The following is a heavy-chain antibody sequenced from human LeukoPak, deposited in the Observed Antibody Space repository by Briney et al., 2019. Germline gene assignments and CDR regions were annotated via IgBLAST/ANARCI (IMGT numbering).Heavy chain of an antibody. V-gene: IGHV3-33*01. D-gene: IGHD2-21*01. CDR3: ARGNALLSPDAFDI. CDR2: IWYDGSNK. J-gene: IGHJ3*02. Sequence: GGSLRLSCAASGFTFSSYGMHWVRQAPGKGLEWVAVIWYDGSNKYYADSVKGRFTISRDNSKNTLYLQMNSLRAEDTAVYYCARGNALLSPDAFDIWGQGTMVTVSS. CDR1: GFTFSSYG.